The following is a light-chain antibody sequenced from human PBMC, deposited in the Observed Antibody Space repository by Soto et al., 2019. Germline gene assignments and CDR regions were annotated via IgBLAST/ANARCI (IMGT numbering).Light chain of an antibody. Sequence: VLTQSPGTLSLSPWDRASLSCRASQNLSRYFLAWYQHKPGQAPRLLISGASRRATGIPARFSGSGSGTDFTLTISSLEPEDFAVYYCQQRSNWPITFGQGTRLEIK. CDR1: QNLSRYF. V-gene: IGKV3D-20*02. CDR2: GAS. CDR3: QQRSNWPIT. J-gene: IGKJ5*01.